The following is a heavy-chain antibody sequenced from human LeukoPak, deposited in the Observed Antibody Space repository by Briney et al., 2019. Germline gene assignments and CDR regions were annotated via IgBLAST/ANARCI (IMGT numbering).Heavy chain of an antibody. V-gene: IGHV4-59*08. CDR2: IYYSGST. Sequence: PGGSLRLSCAASGFTFSSYAMSWIRQPPGKGLEWIGYIYYSGSTNYNPSLKSRVTISVDTSKNQFSLKLSSVTAADTAVYYCARRSGYSYGLHLYYFDYWGQGTLVTVSS. CDR1: GFTFSSYA. CDR3: ARRSGYSYGLHLYYFDY. D-gene: IGHD5-18*01. J-gene: IGHJ4*02.